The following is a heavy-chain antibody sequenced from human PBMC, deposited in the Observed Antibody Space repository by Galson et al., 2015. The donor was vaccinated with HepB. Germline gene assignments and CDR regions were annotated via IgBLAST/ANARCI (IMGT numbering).Heavy chain of an antibody. V-gene: IGHV3-30*03. CDR3: SRGGRSYCSHTTCLRPLDR. Sequence: SLRLSCAASGFKFNSFGMHWVRQAPGKGLEWVAIITYDGSTKYHVDSVKGRFAISRDNSKNTLFLDMNSLRPEDTAMYYCSRGGRSYCSHTTCLRPLDRWGRGALVTVSS. CDR1: GFKFNSFG. CDR2: ITYDGSTK. D-gene: IGHD2-15*01. J-gene: IGHJ2*01.